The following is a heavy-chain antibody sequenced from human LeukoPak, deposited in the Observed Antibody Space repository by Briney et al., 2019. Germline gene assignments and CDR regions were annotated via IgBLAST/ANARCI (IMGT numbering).Heavy chain of an antibody. CDR1: GFTFGSYN. J-gene: IGHJ6*02. D-gene: IGHD6-13*01. Sequence: GGSLRLSCVASGFTFGSYNMNWVRQAPGKGLEWVSYISGSSSTIYYADSVKGRFTISRDNAKNSLSLQMNSLRAEDTAVYYCARDLQQLAYCMDVWGQGITVTVSS. CDR3: ARDLQQLAYCMDV. CDR2: ISGSSSTI. V-gene: IGHV3-48*04.